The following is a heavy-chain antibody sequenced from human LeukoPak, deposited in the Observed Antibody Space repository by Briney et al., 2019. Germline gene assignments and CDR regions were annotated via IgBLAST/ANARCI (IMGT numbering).Heavy chain of an antibody. V-gene: IGHV4-4*07. CDR2: IYTSGST. CDR3: ARLGSPYYYYYMDV. CDR1: GGSISSYY. J-gene: IGHJ6*03. Sequence: SETLSLTCTVSGGSISSYYWSWIRQPAGKGLEWIGRIYTSGSTNYNPSLKSRVTMSVDTSKNQFSLKLSSVTAADTAVYYCARLGSPYYYYYMDVWGKGTTVTISS.